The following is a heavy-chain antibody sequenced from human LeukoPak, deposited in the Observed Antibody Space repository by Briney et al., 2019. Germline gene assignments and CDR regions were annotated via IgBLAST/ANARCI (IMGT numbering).Heavy chain of an antibody. V-gene: IGHV3-7*01. Sequence: GGALRLSCAAPGFSFSSYCMTWVRQAPGGGGGGVANKKKDGREKYYVDSVKGRFTISRDNAKNSLYLQMNSLRAEDTAVYYCARDTTTYCSSTSCYRKVSWFDPWGQGTLVTVSS. D-gene: IGHD2-2*01. CDR1: GFSFSSYC. CDR2: KKKDGREK. CDR3: ARDTTTYCSSTSCYRKVSWFDP. J-gene: IGHJ5*02.